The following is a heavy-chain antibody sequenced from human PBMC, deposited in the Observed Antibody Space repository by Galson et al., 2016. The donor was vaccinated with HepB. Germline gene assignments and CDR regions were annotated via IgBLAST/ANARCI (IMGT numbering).Heavy chain of an antibody. CDR3: ARESGRGSSSIDYFDY. Sequence: SLRLSCAASGFTFSSYSMNWVRQAPGKGLEWVSYISYNSKSIYYADSVKGRFSISRDNAKNSLDLQMNSLRDEDTAVYYCARESGRGSSSIDYFDYWGQATLVTVSS. D-gene: IGHD3-16*01. CDR2: ISYNSKSI. CDR1: GFTFSSYS. V-gene: IGHV3-48*02. J-gene: IGHJ4*02.